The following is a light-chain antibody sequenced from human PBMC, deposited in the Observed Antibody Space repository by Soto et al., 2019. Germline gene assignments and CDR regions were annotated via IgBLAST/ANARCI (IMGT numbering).Light chain of an antibody. J-gene: IGLJ7*01. CDR2: ANS. CDR3: QSYDSSLSGSV. CDR1: SSNIGAGYD. Sequence: QSALTQPPSVSGAPGQRVTISCTGSSSNIGAGYDVHWYQQVPGTAPKLLIYANSNRPSGVPDRFSGSKSGTSASLAITGLQAEDEADYYCQSYDSSLSGSVFGGGTQLTVL. V-gene: IGLV1-40*01.